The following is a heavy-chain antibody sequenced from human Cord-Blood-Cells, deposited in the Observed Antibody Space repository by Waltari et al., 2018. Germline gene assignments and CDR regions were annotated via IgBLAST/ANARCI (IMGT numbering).Heavy chain of an antibody. V-gene: IGHV4-39*01. D-gene: IGHD5-12*01. Sequence: QLQLQESGPGLVKPSATLSLTCTVSGGSISSSSYYWGWLRQPPGKGLEWIGSIYYSGSTYYNPSLKSRVTISVDTSKNQFSLKLSSVTAADTAVYYCARPDRIVATIDYWGQGTLVTVSS. J-gene: IGHJ4*02. CDR2: IYYSGST. CDR3: ARPDRIVATIDY. CDR1: GGSISSSSYY.